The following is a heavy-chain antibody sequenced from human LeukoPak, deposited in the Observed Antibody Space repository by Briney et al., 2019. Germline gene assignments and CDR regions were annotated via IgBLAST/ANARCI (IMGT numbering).Heavy chain of an antibody. CDR2: IYYSGST. D-gene: IGHD3-10*01. CDR3: ARDMVRARGTFDY. CDR1: GGSISSSSYY. J-gene: IGHJ4*02. V-gene: IGHV4-39*07. Sequence: SETLSLTCTVSGGSISSSSYYWGWIRQPPGKGLEWIGSIYYSGSTYYNPSLKSRVTISVDTSKNQFSLKLCSVTAADTAVYYCARDMVRARGTFDYWGQGTLVTVSS.